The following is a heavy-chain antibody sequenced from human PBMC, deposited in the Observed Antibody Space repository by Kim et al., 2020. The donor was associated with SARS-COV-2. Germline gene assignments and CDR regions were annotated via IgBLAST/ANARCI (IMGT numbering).Heavy chain of an antibody. Sequence: ASVKVSCKASGYTFTNYGIIWVRQAPGQGLEWMGWISAANGDTNYAQKLQGRVTMTTDTSTTTAYMELRSLRYDDTAVYYCARYNPDYGDYAGYWGQGTLVTVSS. J-gene: IGHJ4*02. CDR2: ISAANGDT. V-gene: IGHV1-18*01. CDR1: GYTFTNYG. D-gene: IGHD4-17*01. CDR3: ARYNPDYGDYAGY.